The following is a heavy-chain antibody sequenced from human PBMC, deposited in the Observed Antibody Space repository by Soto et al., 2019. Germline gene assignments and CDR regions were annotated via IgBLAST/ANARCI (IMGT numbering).Heavy chain of an antibody. CDR2: MNPNSGNT. V-gene: IGHV1-8*01. CDR1: GYTFTSYD. D-gene: IGHD3-3*01. J-gene: IGHJ6*03. CDR3: ARSAPTYYDFWSGYYYYYYMDV. Sequence: QVQLVQSGAEVKKPGASVKVSCKASGYTFTSYDINWVRQATGQGLEWMGWMNPNSGNTGYAQKFQGRVTMTRNTSKNTAYMELSSLRSEDTAVYYCARSAPTYYDFWSGYYYYYYMDVWGKGTTVTVSS.